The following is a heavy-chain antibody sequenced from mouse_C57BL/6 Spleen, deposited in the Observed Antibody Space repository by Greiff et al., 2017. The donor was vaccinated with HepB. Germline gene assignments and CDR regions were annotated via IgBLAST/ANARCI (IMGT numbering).Heavy chain of an antibody. CDR3: ATGSSLYYAMDY. V-gene: IGHV5-17*01. Sequence: EVKLVESGGGLVKPGGSLKLSCAASGFTFSDYGMHWVRQAPEKGLEWVAYISSGSSTIYYADTVKGRFTISRDNAKNTLFLQMTSLRSEDTAMYYCATGSSLYYAMDYWGQGTSVTVSS. J-gene: IGHJ4*01. D-gene: IGHD1-1*01. CDR1: GFTFSDYG. CDR2: ISSGSSTI.